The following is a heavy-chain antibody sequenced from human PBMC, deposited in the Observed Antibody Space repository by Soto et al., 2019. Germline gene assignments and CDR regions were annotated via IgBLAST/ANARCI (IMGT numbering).Heavy chain of an antibody. V-gene: IGHV4-31*03. CDR3: ARDSLKYSGYDGVWGFDY. J-gene: IGHJ4*02. D-gene: IGHD5-12*01. Sequence: QVQLQESGPGLVKPSQTLSLTCTVSGVSISSGGYYWSWIRQHPGKGLEWIGYIYYNGNTYYNPSLKSRVTISLDTSKNQFSLKLSSVTAADTAVYYCARDSLKYSGYDGVWGFDYGGQGTLVTVSS. CDR2: IYYNGNT. CDR1: GVSISSGGYY.